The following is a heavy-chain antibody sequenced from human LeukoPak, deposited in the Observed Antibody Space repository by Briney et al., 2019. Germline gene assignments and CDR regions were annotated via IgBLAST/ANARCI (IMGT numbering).Heavy chain of an antibody. Sequence: PGGSLRLSCSASGFLFNDYSMNWVRQAPGKGLEWISYIGIDSGNTHYAGSVRGRFVISADRATNSVYLHMTRLRVDDTAVYYCARDFRFAFDNWGQGTLVTVSS. D-gene: IGHD3-10*01. CDR3: ARDFRFAFDN. CDR2: IGIDSGNT. J-gene: IGHJ4*02. V-gene: IGHV3-48*01. CDR1: GFLFNDYS.